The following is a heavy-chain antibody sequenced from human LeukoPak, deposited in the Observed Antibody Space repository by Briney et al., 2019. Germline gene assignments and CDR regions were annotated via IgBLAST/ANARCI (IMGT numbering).Heavy chain of an antibody. V-gene: IGHV4-38-2*01. CDR2: IYHSGST. J-gene: IGHJ3*02. CDR1: GYSISSGYY. D-gene: IGHD1-26*01. CDR3: AGQGARAGAIGDAFDI. Sequence: KPSETLSLTCAVSGYSISSGYYWGWIRQPPGKGLEWIGSIYHSGSTYYNPSLKSRVTISVDTSKNQFSLKLSSVTAADTAVYYCAGQGARAGAIGDAFDIWGQGTMVTVSS.